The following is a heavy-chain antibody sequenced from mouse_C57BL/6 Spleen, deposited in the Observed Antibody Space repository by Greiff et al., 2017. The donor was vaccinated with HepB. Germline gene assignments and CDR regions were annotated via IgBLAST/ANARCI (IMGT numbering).Heavy chain of an antibody. V-gene: IGHV2-6*03. CDR1: GFSLTSYG. D-gene: IGHD2-3*01. J-gene: IGHJ4*01. CDR3: ARGWLPSYYAMDY. CDR2: IWSDGST. Sequence: VQGVESGPGLVAPSQSLSITCTVSGFSLTSYGVHWVRQPPGKGLEWLVVIWSDGSTTYNSALKSRLSISKDNSKSQVFLKMNSLQTDDTAMYYCARGWLPSYYAMDYWGQGTSVTVSS.